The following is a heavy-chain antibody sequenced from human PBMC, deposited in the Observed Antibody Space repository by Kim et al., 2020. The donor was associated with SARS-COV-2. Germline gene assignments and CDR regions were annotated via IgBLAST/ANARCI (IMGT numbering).Heavy chain of an antibody. CDR3: SRDYDSLTGYYFDY. D-gene: IGHD3-9*01. V-gene: IGHV3-33*01. Sequence: GGSLRLSCAASGFTFSSYGMHWVRQAPGKGLEWVAVIWYDGSNKYYADSVKGRFTISRDNSKNTLYLQMNSLSAEDTAVYYCSRDYDSLTGYYFDYWGQGTLVTVPS. CDR1: GFTFSSYG. J-gene: IGHJ4*02. CDR2: IWYDGSNK.